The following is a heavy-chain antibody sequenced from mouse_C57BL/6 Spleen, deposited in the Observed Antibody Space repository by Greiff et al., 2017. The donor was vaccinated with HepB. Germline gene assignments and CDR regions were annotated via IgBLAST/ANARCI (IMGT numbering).Heavy chain of an antibody. CDR2: IDPENGDT. J-gene: IGHJ2*01. D-gene: IGHD2-4*01. CDR1: GFNIKDDY. V-gene: IGHV14-4*01. Sequence: VHVKQSGAELVRPGASVKLSCTASGFNIKDDYMHWVKQRPEQGLEWIGWIDPENGDTEYASKFQGKATITADTSSNTAYLQLSSLTSEDTAVYYCTTWGLRQLDYWGQGTTLTVSS. CDR3: TTWGLRQLDY.